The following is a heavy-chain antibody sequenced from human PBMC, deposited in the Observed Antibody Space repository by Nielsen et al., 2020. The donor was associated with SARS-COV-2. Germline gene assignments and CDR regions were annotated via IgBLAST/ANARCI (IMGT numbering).Heavy chain of an antibody. J-gene: IGHJ1*01. CDR1: GYTFTSYA. Sequence: ASVKVSCQASGYTFTSYAMNWVRQAPGQGLEWMGWINTNTGNPTYAQGFTGRFVFSLDTSVSTAYLQISSLKAEDTAVYYCARDIGWFGGNRFLSESAEYFQHWGQGTLVTVSS. V-gene: IGHV7-4-1*02. D-gene: IGHD3-10*01. CDR2: INTNTGNP. CDR3: ARDIGWFGGNRFLSESAEYFQH.